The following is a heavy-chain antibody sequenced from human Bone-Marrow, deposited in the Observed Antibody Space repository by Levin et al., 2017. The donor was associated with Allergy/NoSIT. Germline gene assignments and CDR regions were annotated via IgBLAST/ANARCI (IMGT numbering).Heavy chain of an antibody. CDR1: GFTFSSYW. J-gene: IGHJ6*02. V-gene: IGHV3-7*03. CDR2: ISRDGSEK. D-gene: IGHD2-15*01. Sequence: SGESLKISCAASGFTFSSYWMTWVRQSPGKGLEWVATISRDGSEKYYLESVKGRFTISRDNAKNSVFLQIDSLRAEDTAMYFCARDRVVVVVGSTLVSHYGVDVWGQGTTVTVSS. CDR3: ARDRVVVVVGSTLVSHYGVDV.